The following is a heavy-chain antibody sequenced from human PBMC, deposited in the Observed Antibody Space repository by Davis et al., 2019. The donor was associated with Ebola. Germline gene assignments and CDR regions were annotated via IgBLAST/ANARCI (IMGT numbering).Heavy chain of an antibody. CDR2: IYYSGST. D-gene: IGHD1-26*01. V-gene: IGHV4-59*08. CDR3: ARLGGTYGSGRGAFDV. CDR1: GGSISSYY. J-gene: IGHJ3*01. Sequence: MPSETLSLTCTVSGGSISSYYWSWIRQPPGKGLEWIGYIYYSGSTNYNPSLKSRVSISVDVSKNQFSLKLTPVTAADTAMYYCARLGGTYGSGRGAFDVWGQGTMVTVSS.